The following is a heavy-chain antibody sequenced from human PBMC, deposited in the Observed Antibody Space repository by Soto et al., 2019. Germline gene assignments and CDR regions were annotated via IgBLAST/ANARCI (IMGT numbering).Heavy chain of an antibody. CDR3: ARPRRNYWYFDL. V-gene: IGHV4-39*01. CDR1: GGSISSSSYY. CDR2: IYYSGST. Sequence: QLQLQESGPGLVKPSETLSLTCTVSGGSISSSSYYWGWIRQPPGKGLEWIGSIYYSGSTSYNPSLKSRVTISVDTSKNQFSLTLSSVTAADTAVYYCARPRRNYWYFDLWGRGTLVTVSS. J-gene: IGHJ2*01.